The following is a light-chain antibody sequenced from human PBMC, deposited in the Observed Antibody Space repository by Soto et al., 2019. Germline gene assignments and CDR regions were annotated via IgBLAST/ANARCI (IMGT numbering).Light chain of an antibody. CDR1: RSDIGSNY. CDR2: RND. V-gene: IGLV1-47*01. Sequence: QSVLTQPPSASGTPGQRVTISCSGSRSDIGSNYVYWYQHLPGMAPKLLIYRNDQRPSGVPDRISGSRSGTSASLAIIGLRSEDEADYYCASWDDTLSVPIFGGGTQLTVL. CDR3: ASWDDTLSVPI. J-gene: IGLJ2*01.